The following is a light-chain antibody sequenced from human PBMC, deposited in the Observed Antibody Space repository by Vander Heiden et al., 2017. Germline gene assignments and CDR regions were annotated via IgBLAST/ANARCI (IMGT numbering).Light chain of an antibody. V-gene: IGKV3-15*01. CDR3: QQYNNWPPIT. CDR2: NGV. J-gene: IGKJ5*01. Sequence: EIVMTQSPATLSVSPGDSDTLSCRASRNIDNTLAWYQQKPGQAPRLLIYNGVTRATGVPARFSASGSGTEFTLTISSLQSEDFAIYYCQQYNNWPPITFGQGTRLEIK. CDR1: RNIDNT.